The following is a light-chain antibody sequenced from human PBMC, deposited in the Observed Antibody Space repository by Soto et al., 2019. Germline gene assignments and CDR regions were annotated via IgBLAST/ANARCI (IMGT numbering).Light chain of an antibody. J-gene: IGKJ1*01. V-gene: IGKV1-39*01. CDR1: QSISNH. CDR3: QQSYSSPPT. CDR2: AAS. Sequence: DIQKTQAPASLSASVEDRVSITCLASQSISNHLNWYQQKPGKAPKLLIFAASSLQSGVPSRFSGSRSGPDFTLTISSLQPEDFATYYCQQSYSSPPTFGQGTKV.